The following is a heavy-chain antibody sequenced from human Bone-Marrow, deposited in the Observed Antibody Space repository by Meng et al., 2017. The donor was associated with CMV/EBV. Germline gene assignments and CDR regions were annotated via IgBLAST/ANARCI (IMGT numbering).Heavy chain of an antibody. J-gene: IGHJ6*02. Sequence: GGSLRLSCAASGFTFSSYAMSWVRQAPGKGLEWVSAISGSGGSTYYADSVKGRFTISRDNSKNTLDLQMNSLRAEDTAVYYCARDRGGWEIVVVPATLYYYGMDVWGQGTTVTVSS. CDR3: ARDRGGWEIVVVPATLYYYGMDV. CDR1: GFTFSSYA. D-gene: IGHD2-2*01. CDR2: ISGSGGST. V-gene: IGHV3-23*01.